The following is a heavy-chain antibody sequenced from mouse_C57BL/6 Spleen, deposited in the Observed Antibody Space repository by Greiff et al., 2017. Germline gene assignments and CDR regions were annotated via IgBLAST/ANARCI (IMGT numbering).Heavy chain of an antibody. V-gene: IGHV5-16*01. Sequence: EVQLQESEGGLVQPGSSMKLSCTASGFTFSDYYMAWVRQVPEKGLEWVANINYDGSSTYYLDSLKSRFIISRDNAKNILYLQMSSLKSEDTATYYCARGRLALDYWGQGTTLTVSS. CDR3: ARGRLALDY. J-gene: IGHJ2*01. CDR1: GFTFSDYY. D-gene: IGHD4-1*01. CDR2: INYDGSST.